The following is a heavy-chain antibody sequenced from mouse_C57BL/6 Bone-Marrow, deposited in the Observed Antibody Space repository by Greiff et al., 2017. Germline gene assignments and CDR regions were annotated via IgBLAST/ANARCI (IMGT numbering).Heavy chain of an antibody. D-gene: IGHD4-1*01. V-gene: IGHV5-4*03. CDR1: GFTFSSYA. Sequence: EVKLVESGGGLVKPGGSLKLSCAASGFTFSSYAMSWVRQTPEKRLEWVATISDGGSYTYYPDNVKGRFTISRDNAKNNLYLQMSHLKSEDPAMYYCAGTGHYFDYWGQGTTLTVSS. CDR3: AGTGHYFDY. CDR2: ISDGGSYT. J-gene: IGHJ2*01.